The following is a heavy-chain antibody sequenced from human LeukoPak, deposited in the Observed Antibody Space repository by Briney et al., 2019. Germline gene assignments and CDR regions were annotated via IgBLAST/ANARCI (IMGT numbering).Heavy chain of an antibody. D-gene: IGHD5-18*01. CDR2: IIPILGIA. CDR1: GYTFTSYA. Sequence: ASVKVSCKASGYTFTSYAISWVRQAPGQGLEWMGRIIPILGIANYAQKFQGRVTITADKSTSTAYMELSSLRSEDTAVYYCAKGGVGHTAITWGQGTLVTVSS. J-gene: IGHJ5*02. CDR3: AKGGVGHTAIT. V-gene: IGHV1-69*04.